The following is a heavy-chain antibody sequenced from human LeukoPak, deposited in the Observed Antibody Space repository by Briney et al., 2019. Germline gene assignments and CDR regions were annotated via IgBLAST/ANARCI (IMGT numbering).Heavy chain of an antibody. J-gene: IGHJ4*02. V-gene: IGHV4-4*02. CDR1: GGSISSSNW. D-gene: IGHD4-23*01. Sequence: SETLSLTCAVSGGSISSSNWWSWVRQPPGKGLEWIGEIYHSGSTNYNPSLKSRVTISVDKSKNQFSLKLSSVTAADTAVYYCAGSSSTVVTKMEYWGQGTLVTVSS. CDR3: AGSSSTVVTKMEY. CDR2: IYHSGST.